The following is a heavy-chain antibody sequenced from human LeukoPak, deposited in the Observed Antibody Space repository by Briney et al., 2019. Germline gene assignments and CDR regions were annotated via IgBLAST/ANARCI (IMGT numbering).Heavy chain of an antibody. CDR3: ACTPDTYYYGMDV. CDR1: GGSISSGGYY. Sequence: SETLSLTCTVSGGSISSGGYYWSWIRQPPGKGLEWIGYIYYSGSTNYNPSLKSRVTISADTSKNQFSLKLSSVTAADTAVYYGACTPDTYYYGMDVWGQGTTVTVSS. J-gene: IGHJ6*02. CDR2: IYYSGST. V-gene: IGHV4-61*08. D-gene: IGHD2-8*01.